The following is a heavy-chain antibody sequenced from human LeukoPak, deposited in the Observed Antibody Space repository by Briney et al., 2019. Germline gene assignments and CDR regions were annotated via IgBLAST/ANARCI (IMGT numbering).Heavy chain of an antibody. CDR3: ARSMVRGVIITR. V-gene: IGHV4-34*01. D-gene: IGHD3-10*01. Sequence: PSETLSLTCAVYGGSFSGSYWSWIRQPPGKGLEWIGEINHSGSTNYNPSLKSRVTISVDTSKNQFSLKLSSVTAADTAVYYCARSMVRGVIITRWGQGTLVTVPS. J-gene: IGHJ4*02. CDR1: GGSFSGSY. CDR2: INHSGST.